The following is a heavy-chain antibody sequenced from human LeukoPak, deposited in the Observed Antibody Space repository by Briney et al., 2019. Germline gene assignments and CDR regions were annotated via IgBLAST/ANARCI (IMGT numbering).Heavy chain of an antibody. Sequence: GGSLRLSCAVSGFTFSSYSMNWLRQAPGKGLEWVSSISSSSSYIDYADSVKGRFTISRDNAKNSLFLEMASLRADDTAVYYCARGFCSGGICYRITGTFDVWGQGTMVTVSS. CDR1: GFTFSSYS. V-gene: IGHV3-21*06. J-gene: IGHJ3*01. CDR3: ARGFCSGGICYRITGTFDV. CDR2: ISSSSSYI. D-gene: IGHD2-15*01.